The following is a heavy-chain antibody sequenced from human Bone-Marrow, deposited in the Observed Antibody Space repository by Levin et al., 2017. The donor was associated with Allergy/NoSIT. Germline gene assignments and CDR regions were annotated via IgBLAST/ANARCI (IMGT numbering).Heavy chain of an antibody. J-gene: IGHJ3*02. D-gene: IGHD2-21*02. CDR1: GGYIRSFY. Sequence: TTSETLSLTCTVSGGYIRSFYWSWIRQSPGKGLEWVGYIYSGGTTDYNPSFRNRATISITTSKSQVSLKVASVTPADTAVYYCARGSPSMTSTLRACDIWGQGTMVTVSS. CDR3: ARGSPSMTSTLRACDI. V-gene: IGHV4-59*01. CDR2: IYSGGTT.